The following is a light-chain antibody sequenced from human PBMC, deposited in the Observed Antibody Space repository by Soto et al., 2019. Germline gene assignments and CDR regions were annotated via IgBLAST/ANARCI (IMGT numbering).Light chain of an antibody. CDR2: GNS. CDR1: SSNIGAGYD. Sequence: QSVLTQPPSVSGAPGQRVTISCTGSSSNIGAGYDVHWYQQLPGTAPKLLIYGNSNRPSGVPDRFAGSKSGTSASLAITGLQAEDEADDYCQSYDSSPSRVVGGGTKPTVL. J-gene: IGLJ2*01. V-gene: IGLV1-40*01. CDR3: QSYDSSPSRV.